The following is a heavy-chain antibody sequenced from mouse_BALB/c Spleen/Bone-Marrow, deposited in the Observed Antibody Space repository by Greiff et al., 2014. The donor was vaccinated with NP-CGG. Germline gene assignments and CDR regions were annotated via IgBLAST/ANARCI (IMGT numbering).Heavy chain of an antibody. V-gene: IGHV1-80*01. CDR2: IYPGDGET. CDR3: ARDDYGPDY. CDR1: GFAFSSFW. J-gene: IGHJ2*01. D-gene: IGHD2-4*01. Sequence: VQLQESGAELVRPGSSVKISCKASGFAFSSFWMNWVKQRPGQGLEWIGQIYPGDGETSYNGKFKGKATLTADKSSSTAYMQLSSLTSEDSAVYLCARDDYGPDYWGQGTTLTVSS.